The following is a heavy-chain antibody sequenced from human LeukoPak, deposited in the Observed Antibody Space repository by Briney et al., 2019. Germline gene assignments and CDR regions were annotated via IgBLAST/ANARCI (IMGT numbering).Heavy chain of an antibody. Sequence: ASVKLSCKASGYTFTSYGINWVPQSPGQRLEWMGWISAYNGNTNYAEKLQGRVTMTTDTSTSTAYMELRSLRSDDTAVYYCARDSVGYSSGWYDYWGQGTLVTVCS. D-gene: IGHD6-19*01. V-gene: IGHV1-18*01. CDR3: ARDSVGYSSGWYDY. CDR1: GYTFTSYG. J-gene: IGHJ4*02. CDR2: ISAYNGNT.